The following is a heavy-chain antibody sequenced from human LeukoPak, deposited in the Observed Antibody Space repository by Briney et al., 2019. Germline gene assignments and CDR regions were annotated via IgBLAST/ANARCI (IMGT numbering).Heavy chain of an antibody. CDR3: AKAPVVISSWFDP. CDR2: IYSGGST. CDR1: GFTVSSNY. Sequence: PGGSLRLSCAASGFTVSSNYMSWVRQAPGKGLEWVSVIYSGGSTYYADSVKGRFTISRDNSKNTLYLQMNSLRAEDTAVYYCAKAPVVISSWFDPWGQGTLVTVSS. J-gene: IGHJ5*02. D-gene: IGHD3-22*01. V-gene: IGHV3-53*01.